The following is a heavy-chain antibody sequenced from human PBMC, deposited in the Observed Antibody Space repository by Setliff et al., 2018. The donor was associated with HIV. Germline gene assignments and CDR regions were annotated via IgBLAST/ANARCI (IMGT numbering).Heavy chain of an antibody. Sequence: GSLRLSCATSGFTFSDHFMDWVRQAPGKGLEWVGRIRSKVDGGAADYAAPVKGRFTISRDDSKNTLYLQMSSLKTEDTAVYYCTTESVFLDYFFDYWGQGTLVTVSS. V-gene: IGHV3-15*05. CDR1: GFTFSDHF. J-gene: IGHJ4*02. CDR2: IRSKVDGGAA. CDR3: TTESVFLDYFFDY. D-gene: IGHD3-9*01.